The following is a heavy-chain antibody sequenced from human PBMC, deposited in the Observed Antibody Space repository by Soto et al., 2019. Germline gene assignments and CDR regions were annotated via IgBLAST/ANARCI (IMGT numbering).Heavy chain of an antibody. CDR1: GGSISSYY. Sequence: PSGTLSLTCTVSGGSISSYYWSWIRQPPGKGLEWIGYIYYSGSTNYNPSLKSRVTISVDTSKNQFSLKLSSVTAAGTAVYYCARLQTGTTPGYYYYYMDVWGKGTTVTVAS. V-gene: IGHV4-59*01. J-gene: IGHJ6*03. D-gene: IGHD1-1*01. CDR2: IYYSGST. CDR3: ARLQTGTTPGYYYYYMDV.